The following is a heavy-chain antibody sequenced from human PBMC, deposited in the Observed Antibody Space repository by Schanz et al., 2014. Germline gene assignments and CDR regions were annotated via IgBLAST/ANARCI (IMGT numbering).Heavy chain of an antibody. CDR2: INAHTGNT. V-gene: IGHV1-3*01. CDR3: ARVHIATYHYNSPGAFDI. Sequence: QVQVVQSGAEVKKPGASVRVSCKASGYSFTTYAVHWVRQAPGQGPELMGWINAHTGNTQYAQKFQGRVNMTRDTVTTTVHLELTRLRTDDTAIYYCARVHIATYHYNSPGAFDIWGQGTRVTVSS. D-gene: IGHD3-10*01. CDR1: GYSFTTYA. J-gene: IGHJ3*02.